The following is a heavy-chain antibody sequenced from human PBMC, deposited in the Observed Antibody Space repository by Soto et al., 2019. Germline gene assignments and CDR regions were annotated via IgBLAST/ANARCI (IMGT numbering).Heavy chain of an antibody. CDR3: VRQGFGRLHGLVDV. D-gene: IGHD3-10*01. V-gene: IGHV4-59*08. Sequence: QVQLQESGPGLVKPSETLSLTCTVSDDSSSNYKWSWIRQPPGRRLEWIGYIDSNGGTSYNPSLQSRVNISIDTSTKQFFLKLSSVTAADTAVYYCVRQGFGRLHGLVDVCGQGTTVTVSS. CDR2: IDSNGGT. J-gene: IGHJ6*02. CDR1: DDSSSNYK.